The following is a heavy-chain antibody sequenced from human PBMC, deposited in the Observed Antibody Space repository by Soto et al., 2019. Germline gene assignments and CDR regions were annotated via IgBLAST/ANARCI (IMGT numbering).Heavy chain of an antibody. CDR2: IYRGGST. Sequence: EVQLVESGGGLVQPGGSLRLSCAASGFTVSSNYMSWVRQAPGKGLEWVSVIYRGGSTYYADSVKGRFTISRDSSKNTLYLQVNSLRAEDTAVYYCARALHNSYDSSGYLYYFDYWGQGTLVTVSS. V-gene: IGHV3-66*01. J-gene: IGHJ4*02. CDR3: ARALHNSYDSSGYLYYFDY. CDR1: GFTVSSNY. D-gene: IGHD3-22*01.